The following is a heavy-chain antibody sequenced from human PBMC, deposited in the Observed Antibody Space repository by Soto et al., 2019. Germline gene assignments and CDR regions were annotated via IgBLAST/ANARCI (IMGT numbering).Heavy chain of an antibody. CDR2: ISGSGDIT. D-gene: IGHD1-26*01. Sequence: EVQLLESGGGLVQPGGSLRLSCAASGFTFSSYAMSWVRQAPGKGLEWVSVISGSGDITYYADSVKGRFTISRDNSKNTLYLQMNSLRADDTAVYYCARRGSGSYYDYWGQGTLVTVSS. CDR1: GFTFSSYA. V-gene: IGHV3-23*01. CDR3: ARRGSGSYYDY. J-gene: IGHJ4*02.